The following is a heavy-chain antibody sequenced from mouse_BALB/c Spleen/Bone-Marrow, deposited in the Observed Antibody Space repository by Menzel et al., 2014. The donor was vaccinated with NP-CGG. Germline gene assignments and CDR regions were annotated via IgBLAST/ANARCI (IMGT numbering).Heavy chain of an antibody. CDR1: GFTFSSYG. V-gene: IGHV5-6*01. D-gene: IGHD2-10*02. CDR3: ARRGYDNSYWYFGV. CDR2: ISSGGSHT. J-gene: IGHJ1*01. Sequence: EVQLVESGGDLVKPGGSLKLSCAASGFTFSSYGMSWVRQTSDKRLEWVATISSGGSHTYYPDSVKGRFTISRDNAKNTLYLQMSSLKSEDTAIYYCARRGYDNSYWYFGVWGAGTTVTVSS.